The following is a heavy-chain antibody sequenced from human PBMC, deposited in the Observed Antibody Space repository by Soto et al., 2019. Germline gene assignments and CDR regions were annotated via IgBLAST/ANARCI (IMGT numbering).Heavy chain of an antibody. CDR1: GFTFSSYA. J-gene: IGHJ4*02. V-gene: IGHV3-23*01. D-gene: IGHD3-16*02. CDR3: AKVDDYVWGSYRLLDY. Sequence: GALRLSCAASGFTFSSYAMSWVRQAPGKGLEWVSAISGSGGSTYYADSVKGRFTISRDNSKNTLYLQMNSLRAEDTAVYYCAKVDDYVWGSYRLLDYWGQGTLVTVSS. CDR2: ISGSGGST.